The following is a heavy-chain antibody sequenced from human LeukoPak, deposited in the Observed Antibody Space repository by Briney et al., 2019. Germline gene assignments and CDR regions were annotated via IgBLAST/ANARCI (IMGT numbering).Heavy chain of an antibody. CDR1: GFTFSNSA. CDR2: LSGSGITT. Sequence: PGGSLRLSCAASGFTFSNSAMSWVRQAPGKGLEWVSTLSGSGITTYYADSVKGRFTISRDNSKNTLYLQMNSLRAEDTAVYYCARDVRTEYCSGGSCSNAFDIWGQGTMVTVSS. CDR3: ARDVRTEYCSGGSCSNAFDI. D-gene: IGHD2-15*01. J-gene: IGHJ3*02. V-gene: IGHV3-23*01.